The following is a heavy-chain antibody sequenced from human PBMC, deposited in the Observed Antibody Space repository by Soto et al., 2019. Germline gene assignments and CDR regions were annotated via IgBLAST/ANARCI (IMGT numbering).Heavy chain of an antibody. J-gene: IGHJ6*02. CDR1: GFTFSSHA. V-gene: IGHV3-30-3*01. Sequence: GGSLRLSCAASGFTFSSHAFHWVRQAPGKGLEWVALISFDGINKYYPDSVKGRFTISRDNSNNTLYLQMNSLRAEDTAVYYCAREVLYGLDVWGQGTTVTVSS. CDR2: ISFDGINK. CDR3: AREVLYGLDV. D-gene: IGHD3-10*01.